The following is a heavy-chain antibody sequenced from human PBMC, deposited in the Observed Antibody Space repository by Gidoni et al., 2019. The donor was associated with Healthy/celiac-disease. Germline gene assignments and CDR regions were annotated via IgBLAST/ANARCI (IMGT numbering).Heavy chain of an antibody. CDR1: GFTFSNAW. D-gene: IGHD6-19*01. V-gene: IGHV3-15*01. CDR3: TTDWASSGWHEGYFDY. Sequence: EVQLVESGGGLVKPGGSLGLSWSASGFTFSNAWMGWVRQAPGKGLEWVGRIKSKTDGGTTDYAAPVKGRFTISRDDSKNTLYLQMNSLKTEDTAVYYCTTDWASSGWHEGYFDYWGQGTLVTVSS. J-gene: IGHJ4*02. CDR2: IKSKTDGGTT.